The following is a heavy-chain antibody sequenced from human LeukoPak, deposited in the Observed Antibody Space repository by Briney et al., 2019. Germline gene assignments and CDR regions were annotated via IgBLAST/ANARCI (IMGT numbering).Heavy chain of an antibody. Sequence: ASVKVSCKASGYTFTSYGISWVRQAPGQGLEWMGWISAYNGNTNYAQKLQGRVTMTTDTSTSTAYMELRSLRSDGTAVYYCARDNCSGGSCYYYYGMDVWGQGTTVTVSS. CDR2: ISAYNGNT. V-gene: IGHV1-18*01. CDR1: GYTFTSYG. D-gene: IGHD2-15*01. CDR3: ARDNCSGGSCYYYYGMDV. J-gene: IGHJ6*02.